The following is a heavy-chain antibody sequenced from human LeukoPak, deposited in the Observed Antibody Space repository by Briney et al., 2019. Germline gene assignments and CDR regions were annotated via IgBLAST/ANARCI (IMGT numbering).Heavy chain of an antibody. Sequence: GGSLRLSCAASGVRSRGYWMTWVRQAPGKGLEGVANIKQNGSAQYYVGSVKGRFAISRDNAKNSLYLQMNSLRAEDTAVYYCARGGGSGYYRTASDDAFDIWGQGTMVTVSS. CDR2: IKQNGSAQ. D-gene: IGHD3-22*01. V-gene: IGHV3-7*01. J-gene: IGHJ3*02. CDR3: ARGGGSGYYRTASDDAFDI. CDR1: GVRSRGYW.